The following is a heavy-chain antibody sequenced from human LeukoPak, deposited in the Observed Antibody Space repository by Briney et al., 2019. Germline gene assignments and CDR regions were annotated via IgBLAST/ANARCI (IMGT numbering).Heavy chain of an antibody. D-gene: IGHD3-10*01. CDR3: ARGGGSGRGNWFDP. CDR2: VYYSGST. J-gene: IGHJ5*02. Sequence: SETLSLTSTVSGGSISPYYWSWIRQPPGKGLEWIGYVYYSGSTNYNPSLKSRVTISVDTSKSQFSLKLTSVTAADTAVYYCARGGGSGRGNWFDPWGQGSLVIVSS. CDR1: GGSISPYY. V-gene: IGHV4-59*01.